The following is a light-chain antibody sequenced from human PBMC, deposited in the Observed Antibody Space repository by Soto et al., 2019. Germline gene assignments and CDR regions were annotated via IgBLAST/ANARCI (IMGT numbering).Light chain of an antibody. J-gene: IGLJ2*01. CDR1: SSDVGGYNY. V-gene: IGLV2-11*01. CDR2: DVS. Sequence: QSVLTQPRSVSRSPGQSVTISCTGTSSDVGGYNYVSWYQQHPGKAPKLMIYDVSKRPSGVPDRFSGSKSGNTASLTISGLQAEDEADYYCCSYAGSVVFGGGTQLTVL. CDR3: CSYAGSVV.